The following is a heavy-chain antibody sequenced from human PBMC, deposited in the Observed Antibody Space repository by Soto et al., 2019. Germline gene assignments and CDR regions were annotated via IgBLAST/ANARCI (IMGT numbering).Heavy chain of an antibody. Sequence: PGGSLRLSCAASGLTFSNAWMNWVRQAPGKGLEWVGRIKSKTDGGTTDYAAPVKGRFTISRDDSKNTLYLQMNSLKTEDTAVYYCTTVRWELHHDAFDIWGQGTMVTVSS. V-gene: IGHV3-15*07. CDR3: TTVRWELHHDAFDI. CDR2: IKSKTDGGTT. D-gene: IGHD1-26*01. CDR1: GLTFSNAW. J-gene: IGHJ3*02.